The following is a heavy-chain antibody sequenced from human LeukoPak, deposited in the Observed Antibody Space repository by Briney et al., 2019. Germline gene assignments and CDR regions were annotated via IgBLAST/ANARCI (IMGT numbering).Heavy chain of an antibody. D-gene: IGHD3-3*01. J-gene: IGHJ4*02. CDR2: ISYDGSNK. V-gene: IGHV3-30-3*01. CDR1: GFTFSSYA. Sequence: GGSLRLSCAASGFTFSSYAMHWVRQAPGKGLEWVAVISYDGSNKYYADSVKGRFTISRDNSKNTLYLQMNSLRAEDTAVYYCARDPPRITIFGVVSGYWGQGTLVTVSS. CDR3: ARDPPRITIFGVVSGY.